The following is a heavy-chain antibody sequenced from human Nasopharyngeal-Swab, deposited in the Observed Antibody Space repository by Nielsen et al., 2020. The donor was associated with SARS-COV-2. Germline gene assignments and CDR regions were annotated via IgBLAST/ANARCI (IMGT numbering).Heavy chain of an antibody. D-gene: IGHD1-26*01. CDR2: INTIGVT. J-gene: IGHJ4*02. CDR3: ARISLPQIVGATNPVDY. V-gene: IGHV4-59*02. CDR1: GGAVSGYY. Sequence: SETLSLTCAGPGGAVSGYYWSWIRQPPGDRLEWNGYINTIGVTKHNPSLNSRVSMSVDATRHQLSLNLWSMTAADTAMYFCARISLPQIVGATNPVDYWGQGTLVTVSA.